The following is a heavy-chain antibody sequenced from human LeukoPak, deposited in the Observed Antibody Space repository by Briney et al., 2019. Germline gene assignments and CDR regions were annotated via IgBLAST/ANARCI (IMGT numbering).Heavy chain of an antibody. CDR1: GDSVSSNSVN. J-gene: IGHJ5*02. D-gene: IGHD2-2*01. V-gene: IGHV6-1*01. Sequence: SQTLSLTCAISGDSVSSNSVNWNWIRQSPSRGLEWLGRTYYRSTWYNDYAVSVRGRITVNPDTSKNQFSLHLNSVTPEDTAVYYCARRLTQYDCFDPWGQGILVTVSS. CDR3: ARRLTQYDCFDP. CDR2: TYYRSTWYN.